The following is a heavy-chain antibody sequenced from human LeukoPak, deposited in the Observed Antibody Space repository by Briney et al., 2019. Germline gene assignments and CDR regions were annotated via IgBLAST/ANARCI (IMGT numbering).Heavy chain of an antibody. V-gene: IGHV1-18*01. D-gene: IGHD5-18*01. CDR3: ARAGSGYSYGRELDY. J-gene: IGHJ4*02. CDR2: ISGYSGNT. CDR1: GYTYIRYG. Sequence: ASVKVSRKASGYTYIRYGITWVRQAPGQGLEWMGWISGYSGNTNYAQRVQGRVTMTTDTPTSTAYMELRSLRSDDTAVYYCARAGSGYSYGRELDYWGQGTLVTVSS.